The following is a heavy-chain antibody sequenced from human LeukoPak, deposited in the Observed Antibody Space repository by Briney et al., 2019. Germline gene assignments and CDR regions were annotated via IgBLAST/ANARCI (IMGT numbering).Heavy chain of an antibody. CDR1: DYSFTSYG. CDR2: ISAYNGNA. Sequence: ASVKVSCKASDYSFTSYGISWVRQAPGQGLEWMGWISAYNGNANYAQKLQGRVTMTTDTSTSTAYMELRSLRSDDTAVYYCARSSVTMIVVVTGLDYWGQGTLVTVSS. V-gene: IGHV1-18*01. D-gene: IGHD3-22*01. CDR3: ARSSVTMIVVVTGLDY. J-gene: IGHJ4*02.